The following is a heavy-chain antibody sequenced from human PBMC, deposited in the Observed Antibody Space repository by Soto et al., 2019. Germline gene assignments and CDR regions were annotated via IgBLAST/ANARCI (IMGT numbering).Heavy chain of an antibody. CDR1: GFTFDDYG. J-gene: IGHJ4*02. V-gene: IGHV3-20*04. Sequence: EVQLVESGGGVVRPGGSLRLSCAASGFTFDDYGMSWVRQAPGKGLGWVSGINWNGGSTGYADSVKGRFTISRDNAKNSLYLQMNSLRAEDTALYYRARARGSGSYANFHYWGQGTLVTVSS. D-gene: IGHD3-10*01. CDR3: ARARGSGSYANFHY. CDR2: INWNGGST.